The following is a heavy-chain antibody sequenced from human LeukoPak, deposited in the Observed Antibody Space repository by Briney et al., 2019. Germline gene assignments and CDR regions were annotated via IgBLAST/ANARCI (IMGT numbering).Heavy chain of an antibody. CDR1: GGSFSGYY. D-gene: IGHD2-2*01. Sequence: SETLSLTCAVYGGSFSGYYWSWIRQPPGKGLEWIGEINHSGSTNYNPSLKSRVTISVDTSKNQFSLTLSSVTAADTAVYYCARGQQRGYCSSTSCYARYYFDYWGQGTLVTVSS. V-gene: IGHV4-34*01. J-gene: IGHJ4*02. CDR3: ARGQQRGYCSSTSCYARYYFDY. CDR2: INHSGST.